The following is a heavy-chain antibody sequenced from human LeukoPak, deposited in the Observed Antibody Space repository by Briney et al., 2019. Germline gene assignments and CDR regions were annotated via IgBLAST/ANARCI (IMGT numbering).Heavy chain of an antibody. CDR2: INPDGNKK. CDR1: GLTFSSSW. D-gene: IGHD3-16*01. Sequence: GGSLRLSCAVSGLTFSSSWMDWVRQAPGKGLEWVASINPDGNKKYSADSVKGRFTISRDNAENSLYLQMNSLRVEDTAFYYCARDLAYGRLDYWGQGMLVTVSS. V-gene: IGHV3-7*01. CDR3: ARDLAYGRLDY. J-gene: IGHJ4*02.